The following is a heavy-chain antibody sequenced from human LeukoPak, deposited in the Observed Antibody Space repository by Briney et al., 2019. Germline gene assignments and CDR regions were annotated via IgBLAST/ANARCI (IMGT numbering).Heavy chain of an antibody. CDR2: IYHSGST. Sequence: SETLSLTCAVSGYSISSGYYWGWIRQPPGKGLEWIGSIYHSGSTYYNPSLKSRVTISVDTSKNQFSLKLSSVTAADTAVYYXARQGGYYDSSGYYEVDYWGQGTLVTVSS. D-gene: IGHD3-22*01. CDR1: GYSISSGYY. CDR3: ARQGGYYDSSGYYEVDY. J-gene: IGHJ4*02. V-gene: IGHV4-38-2*01.